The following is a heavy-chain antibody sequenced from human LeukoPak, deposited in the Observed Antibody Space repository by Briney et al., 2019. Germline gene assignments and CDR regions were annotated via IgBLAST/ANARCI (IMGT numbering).Heavy chain of an antibody. CDR1: GFTFSSYG. D-gene: IGHD6-19*01. CDR3: AKKGSSGWYGNFDY. Sequence: GGSLRLSCAASGFTFSSYGIHWVRQAPGKGLEWVAFIRYDGSNKDYADSVKGRFSISRDNSKNMLYLKMNSLRAEDTAIYYCAKKGSSGWYGNFDYWGQGTLVTVSS. CDR2: IRYDGSNK. V-gene: IGHV3-30*02. J-gene: IGHJ4*02.